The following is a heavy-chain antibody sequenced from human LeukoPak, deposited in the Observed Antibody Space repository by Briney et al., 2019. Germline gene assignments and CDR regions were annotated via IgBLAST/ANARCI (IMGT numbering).Heavy chain of an antibody. CDR1: GYTFTTYH. CDR2: LNPNSGNA. D-gene: IGHD3-16*01. CDR3: ARGFGPNAY. V-gene: IGHV1-8*02. Sequence: ASVKVSCKAFGYTFTTYHINWVRQATGQGLEWMGWLNPNSGNAGYAQKFQGRVTMTRNTSISTAYMELSSLRSEDTAVYYCARGFGPNAYWGQGTLVTVSS. J-gene: IGHJ4*02.